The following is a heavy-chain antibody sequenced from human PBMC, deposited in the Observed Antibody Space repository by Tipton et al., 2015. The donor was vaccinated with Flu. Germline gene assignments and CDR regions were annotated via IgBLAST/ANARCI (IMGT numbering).Heavy chain of an antibody. V-gene: IGHV4-38-2*02. Sequence: LRLSCSVSGYSISSGYYWTWIRQPPGKGLEWIGNIYHTGTAYYSPSLKSRVTMSVDTSKNHFSLTLTSVTAADTAVYYCATSGTYVAYWGLGTLVTVSS. CDR2: IYHTGTA. J-gene: IGHJ4*02. D-gene: IGHD1-26*01. CDR3: ATSGTYVAY. CDR1: GYSISSGYY.